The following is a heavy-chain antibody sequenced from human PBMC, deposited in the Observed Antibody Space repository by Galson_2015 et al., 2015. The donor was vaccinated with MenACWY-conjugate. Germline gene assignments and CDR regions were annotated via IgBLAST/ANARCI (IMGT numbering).Heavy chain of an antibody. J-gene: IGHJ4*02. CDR3: ARGFYDRHFDY. Sequence: SVKVSCKASGDTFINNYMHWVRLAPGQGLEWMGRIKSSDGITNYAQKFQGRVTMTRDTSTSTVYMELSSLRSEDTAVYYCARGFYDRHFDYWGQGSLLIVSS. CDR2: IKSSDGIT. V-gene: IGHV1-46*01. D-gene: IGHD2/OR15-2a*01. CDR1: GDTFINNY.